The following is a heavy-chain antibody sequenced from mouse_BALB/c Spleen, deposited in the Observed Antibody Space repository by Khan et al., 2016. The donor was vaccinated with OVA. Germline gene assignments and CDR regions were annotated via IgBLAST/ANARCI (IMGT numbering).Heavy chain of an antibody. CDR1: GYSITSDYA. V-gene: IGHV3-2*02. CDR3: ARSIMAN. CDR2: ISYSGST. J-gene: IGHJ2*01. Sequence: EVKLEESGPSLVKPSQSLSLTCTVTGYSITSDYAWNWIRQFPGNKLEWMGYISYSGSTSYNPSLKSRISITRDTSKNQFFLQLNSVTTEDTATYYCARSIMANWGQGTTLTVSS.